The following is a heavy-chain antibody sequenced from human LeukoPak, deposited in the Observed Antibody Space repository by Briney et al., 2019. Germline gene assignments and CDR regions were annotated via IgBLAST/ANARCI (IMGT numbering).Heavy chain of an antibody. CDR1: GYTFTGSY. CDR3: ATCLLPGASEYDAFDI. J-gene: IGHJ3*02. Sequence: ASLKVSSKASGYTFTGSYMHWVRQAPGEGLEWIGCINPNSGGTNNEQKCQGRVTMTRDTSISTAYMDLSSLRSDDMAAYYSATCLLPGASEYDAFDIWGQGTMVTVSS. V-gene: IGHV1-2*02. CDR2: INPNSGGT. D-gene: IGHD4/OR15-4a*01.